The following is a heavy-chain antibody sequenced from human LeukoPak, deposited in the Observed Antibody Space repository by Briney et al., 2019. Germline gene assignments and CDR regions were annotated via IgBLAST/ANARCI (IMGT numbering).Heavy chain of an antibody. CDR2: IHHSGST. D-gene: IGHD3-22*01. Sequence: GSLRLSCAASGITFSSYAMSWVRQAPGKGLEWIGEIHHSGSTNYNPSLKSRVTISVETSKNQFSLKLSSVTAADTAVYYCARVTGYMIEDYFDYWGQGTLVTVSS. J-gene: IGHJ4*02. V-gene: IGHV4-4*02. CDR1: GITFSSYA. CDR3: ARVTGYMIEDYFDY.